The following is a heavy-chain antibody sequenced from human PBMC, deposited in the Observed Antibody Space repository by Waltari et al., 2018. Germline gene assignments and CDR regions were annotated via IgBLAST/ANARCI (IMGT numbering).Heavy chain of an antibody. V-gene: IGHV3-30*18. Sequence: QVNLAQSGGGVVQPGASIRLSCVGSGPSDYLFGNHGMHWVRQAPGKGLEWPAFGSLDGSDALYADAVRGRFVISRDNSKNTLYLHMNSLGPEDTAVYFCAKELQEQLEIADDAFDVWGQGALVTVSS. CDR3: AKELQEQLEIADDAFDV. D-gene: IGHD6-13*01. CDR2: GSLDGSDA. CDR1: GPSDYLFGNHG. J-gene: IGHJ3*01.